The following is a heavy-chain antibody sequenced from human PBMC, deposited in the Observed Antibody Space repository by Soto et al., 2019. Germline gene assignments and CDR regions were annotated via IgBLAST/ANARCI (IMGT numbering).Heavy chain of an antibody. CDR2: ASSTGST. Sequence: SETLSLTCTVSGGSISNYYWSWIRQPAEKRLEWIGRASSTGSTYYNPSLKSRVTISVDTSKNQVSLNLTSVTAADTAVYYCARGVPPAGTDWFDPWGQGTLVTVSS. CDR1: GGSISNYY. V-gene: IGHV4-4*07. J-gene: IGHJ5*02. CDR3: ARGVPPAGTDWFDP. D-gene: IGHD6-19*01.